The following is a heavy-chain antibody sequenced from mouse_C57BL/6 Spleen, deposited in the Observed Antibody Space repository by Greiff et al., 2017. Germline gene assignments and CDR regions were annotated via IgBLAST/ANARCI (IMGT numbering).Heavy chain of an antibody. CDR2: ISGGGGNT. Sequence: EVQGVESGGGLVKPGGSLKLSCAASGFTFSSYTMSWVRQTPGKRLEWVAIISGGGGNTYYPDSMKGRITISRDNAKNTLYLQMSNLRAEDTALYDCARQNCSSDWYFDVWGTGTTVTVSS. CDR1: GFTFSSYT. CDR3: ARQNCSSDWYFDV. D-gene: IGHD1-1*01. V-gene: IGHV5-9*01. J-gene: IGHJ1*03.